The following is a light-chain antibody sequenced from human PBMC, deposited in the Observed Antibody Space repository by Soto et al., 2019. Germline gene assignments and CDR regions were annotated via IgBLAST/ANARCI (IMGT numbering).Light chain of an antibody. Sequence: DIQITQSPSSLSAPVGDRVIITCRASQGIGNDLGWFQQKPGKAPKRLIYAASSLQSGVPSRFSGSGSGTEFTLTISSLQPEDFATCYCLQQKSYPWTFGQGTKVEIK. V-gene: IGKV1-17*01. CDR1: QGIGND. CDR3: LQQKSYPWT. CDR2: AAS. J-gene: IGKJ1*01.